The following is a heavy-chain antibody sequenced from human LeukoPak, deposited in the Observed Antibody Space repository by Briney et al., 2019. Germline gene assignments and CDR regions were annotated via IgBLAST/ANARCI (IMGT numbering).Heavy chain of an antibody. D-gene: IGHD2-21*02. V-gene: IGHV3-23*01. CDR2: ISGSGGST. CDR3: AILGGDDHFDY. CDR1: GFTFTTYV. Sequence: GGSLRLSCAASGFTFTTYVMSWVRQAPGKGLEWVSAISGSGGSTYYADSVKGRFTISRDNSKNTLYLQMNSLRAEDTAVYYCAILGGDDHFDYWGQGTLVTVSS. J-gene: IGHJ4*02.